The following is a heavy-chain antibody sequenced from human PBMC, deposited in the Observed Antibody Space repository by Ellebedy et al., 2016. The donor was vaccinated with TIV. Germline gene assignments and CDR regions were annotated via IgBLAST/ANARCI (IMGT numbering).Heavy chain of an antibody. D-gene: IGHD6-13*01. CDR1: RYTFTSYY. J-gene: IGHJ3*02. Sequence: ASVKVSXKASRYTFTSYYMHWVRQAPGQGLEWMGIINPSGGSTSYAQKFQGRVTMTRDTSTSTVYMELSSLRSEDTAVYYCARAGRQQLVQGAFDIWGQGTMVTVSS. CDR2: INPSGGST. V-gene: IGHV1-46*01. CDR3: ARAGRQQLVQGAFDI.